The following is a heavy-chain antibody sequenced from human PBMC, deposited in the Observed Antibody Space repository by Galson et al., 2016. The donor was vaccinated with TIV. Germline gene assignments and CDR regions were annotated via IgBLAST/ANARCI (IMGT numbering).Heavy chain of an antibody. D-gene: IGHD2-2*02. J-gene: IGHJ2*01. CDR2: INPNACDTGGT. V-gene: IGHV1-2*07. Sequence: SVKVSCKASGYKFIDYYLHWVRQAPGQGLEWMGWINPNACDTGGTLLAHKFQGRVTMTKDTSTSSVYMEVTSLQSDDTAVYYCARDHTRGPNWYLDLWGRGTLVIVSS. CDR3: ARDHTRGPNWYLDL. CDR1: GYKFIDYY.